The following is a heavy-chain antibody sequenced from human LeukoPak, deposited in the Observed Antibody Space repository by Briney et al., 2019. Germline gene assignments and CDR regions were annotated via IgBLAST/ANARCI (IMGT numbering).Heavy chain of an antibody. CDR3: ARGALRFLEWFPPSN. J-gene: IGHJ4*02. D-gene: IGHD3-3*01. CDR1: GGSISSSSYY. CDR2: IYYSGST. V-gene: IGHV4-39*07. Sequence: SETLSLTCTVSGGSISSSSYYWGWIRQPPGKGLEWIGSIYYSGSTYYNPSLKSRVTISVDTSKNQFSLKLSSVTAADTAVYYCARGALRFLEWFPPSNWGQGTLVTVSS.